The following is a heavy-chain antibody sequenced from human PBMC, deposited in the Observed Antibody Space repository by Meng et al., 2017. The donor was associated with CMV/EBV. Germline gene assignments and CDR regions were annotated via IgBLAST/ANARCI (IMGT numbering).Heavy chain of an antibody. CDR3: ARALAVAGPYFDY. Sequence: GSLRLSCVVYGGSFSGYYWNWIRQPPGKGLEWIGEISHSGSTNNDPSLKSRVTISLDTPNNQFSLKLSSVTAADTAVYYCARALAVAGPYFDYWGQGTLVTVSS. D-gene: IGHD6-19*01. V-gene: IGHV4-34*01. J-gene: IGHJ4*02. CDR2: ISHSGST. CDR1: GGSFSGYY.